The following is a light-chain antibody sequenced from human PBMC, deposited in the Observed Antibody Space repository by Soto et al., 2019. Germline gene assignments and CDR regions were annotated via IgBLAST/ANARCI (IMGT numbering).Light chain of an antibody. J-gene: IGKJ1*01. V-gene: IGKV1-6*01. CDR3: QQRTNSPPWT. Sequence: AIQMTQSPSSLSASVGDRVTITCRASQGIRNDLGWYQQKPGNAPKLLIYAASSLQSGVPSRFSGSGSGTDFTLTISGLQPEDFATYYCQQRTNSPPWTFGQGTRVELK. CDR1: QGIRND. CDR2: AAS.